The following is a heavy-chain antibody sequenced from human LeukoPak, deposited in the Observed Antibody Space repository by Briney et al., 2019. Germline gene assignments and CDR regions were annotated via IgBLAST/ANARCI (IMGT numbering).Heavy chain of an antibody. Sequence: TSSETLSLTCTASGGSISSYYWRWIRQPPGKGLEWIGYIYYSGSTNYNPSLKSRVTISVDTSKNQFSLKLSSVTAADTAVYYCARQGITRTTGNWYDPWGQGTLVTVSS. CDR3: ARQGITRTTGNWYDP. CDR1: GGSISSYY. CDR2: IYYSGST. V-gene: IGHV4-59*08. D-gene: IGHD1-20*01. J-gene: IGHJ5*02.